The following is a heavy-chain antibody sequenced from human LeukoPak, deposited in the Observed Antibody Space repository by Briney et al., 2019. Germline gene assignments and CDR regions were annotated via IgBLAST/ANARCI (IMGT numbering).Heavy chain of an antibody. J-gene: IGHJ4*02. CDR2: ISNDGSNK. CDR3: ARAAVIVGASYFDY. V-gene: IGHV3-30-3*01. Sequence: GRSLRLSCAASGFTFSSYAMHWVRQAPGKGLEWVAVISNDGSNKYYADSVKGRFTISRDNSKNTLYLQMNSLRAEDTAVYYCARAAVIVGASYFDYWGQGTLVTVSS. CDR1: GFTFSSYA. D-gene: IGHD1-26*01.